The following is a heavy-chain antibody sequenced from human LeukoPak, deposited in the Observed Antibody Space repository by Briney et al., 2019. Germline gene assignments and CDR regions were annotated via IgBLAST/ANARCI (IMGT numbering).Heavy chain of an antibody. V-gene: IGHV3-53*05. CDR3: ARNHGGSGWYGDFDH. CDR2: IYSAGTT. J-gene: IGHJ4*02. D-gene: IGHD6-19*01. CDR1: GFIVSSTY. Sequence: GGSLRLSCAASGFIVSSTYMSWVRQAPGKGLEWVSVIYSAGTTNYVDSVKGRFTISRDNSKNTLYLQMNSLRAEDTAVYYCARNHGGSGWYGDFDHWGQGTLVTVSS.